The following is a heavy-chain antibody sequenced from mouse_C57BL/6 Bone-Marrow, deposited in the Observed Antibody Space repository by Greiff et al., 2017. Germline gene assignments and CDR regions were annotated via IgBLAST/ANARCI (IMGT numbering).Heavy chain of an antibody. V-gene: IGHV1-80*01. Sequence: QVQLQQSGAELVKPGASVKISCKASGYAFSSYWMNWVKQRPGKGLEWIGQIYPGDGDTNYNGKFKGKATLTADKSSSTAYMQLRSLTSEDSAVYFCNYGSTAWYAYWGQGTLVTVSA. CDR1: GYAFSSYW. D-gene: IGHD1-1*01. J-gene: IGHJ3*01. CDR3: NYGSTAWYAY. CDR2: IYPGDGDT.